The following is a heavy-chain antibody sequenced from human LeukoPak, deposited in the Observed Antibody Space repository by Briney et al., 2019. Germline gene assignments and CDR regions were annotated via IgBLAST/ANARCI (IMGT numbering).Heavy chain of an antibody. CDR1: GFTFSDYY. CDR2: ISSSGSTI. J-gene: IGHJ5*02. D-gene: IGHD3-10*01. Sequence: GGSLRLSCAASGFTFSDYYMSWIRQAPGKGLEWVSYISSSGSTIYYADSVKGRFTISRDNAKNSLYLQMNSLRAEDTAVYYCAKEDTYYYGSGSYSPNWFDPWGQGTLVTVSS. V-gene: IGHV3-11*01. CDR3: AKEDTYYYGSGSYSPNWFDP.